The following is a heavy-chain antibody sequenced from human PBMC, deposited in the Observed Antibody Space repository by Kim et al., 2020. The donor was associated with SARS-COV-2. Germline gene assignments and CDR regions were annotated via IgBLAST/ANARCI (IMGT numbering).Heavy chain of an antibody. Sequence: GGSLRLSCAASGFTFNNYAMHWVRQAPGKGLEWVSSISWDSGIIGSADSVKGRFTISRDNAEKSVYLQMNSLRVEDTALYYCVKDITGPAFGYCSYGTCYGRGFDVWRGGTMLSLSS. CDR1: GFTFNNYA. V-gene: IGHV3-9*01. CDR2: ISWDSGII. J-gene: IGHJ3*01. D-gene: IGHD2-15*01. CDR3: VKDITGPAFGYCSYGTCYGRGFDV.